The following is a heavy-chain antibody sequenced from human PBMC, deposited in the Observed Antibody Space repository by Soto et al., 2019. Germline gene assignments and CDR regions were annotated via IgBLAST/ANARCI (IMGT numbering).Heavy chain of an antibody. CDR3: ATSETIFGVVLDAFDL. CDR2: VSGSGGST. Sequence: GGSLRLSCAASGFTFSSDAMSWCRQAPGKGLEWVSAVSGSGGSTYYADSVKGRVTISIDNSKNTLYLHMNILRAEDTAVYYCATSETIFGVVLDAFDLWGQGTMVTVSS. J-gene: IGHJ3*01. V-gene: IGHV3-23*01. D-gene: IGHD3-3*01. CDR1: GFTFSSDA.